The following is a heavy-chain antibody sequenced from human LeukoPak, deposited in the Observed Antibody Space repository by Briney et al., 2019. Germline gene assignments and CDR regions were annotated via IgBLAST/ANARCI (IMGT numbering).Heavy chain of an antibody. CDR2: ISAYNGNT. V-gene: IGHV1-18*04. Sequence: ASVKVSCKASGYTFTSYYMHWVRQAPGQGLEWMGWISAYNGNTNYAQKLQGRVTMTTDTSTSTAYMELRSLRSDDTAVYYCAREYSGYDLGWFDPWGQGTLVTVSS. CDR3: AREYSGYDLGWFDP. CDR1: GYTFTSYY. D-gene: IGHD5-12*01. J-gene: IGHJ5*02.